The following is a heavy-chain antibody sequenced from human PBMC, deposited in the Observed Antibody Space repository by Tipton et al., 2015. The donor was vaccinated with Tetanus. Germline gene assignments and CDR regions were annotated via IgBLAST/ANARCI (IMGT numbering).Heavy chain of an antibody. V-gene: IGHV4-39*01. D-gene: IGHD3/OR15-3a*01. J-gene: IGHJ3*02. CDR1: GASSTSGDYY. CDR2: IYYTGST. CDR3: ARWTASGNGAFDI. Sequence: TLSLTCTVSGASSTSGDYYWVWIRQHPGKGPEWIGSIYYTGSTYYNPSLKSRVTISEDTSKNQFSLNLSSVTAADTAMYYCARWTASGNGAFDIWGQGTMVTVSS.